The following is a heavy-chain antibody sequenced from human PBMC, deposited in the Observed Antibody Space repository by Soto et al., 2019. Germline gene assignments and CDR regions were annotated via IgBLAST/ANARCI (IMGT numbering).Heavy chain of an antibody. D-gene: IGHD6-13*01. V-gene: IGHV4-34*01. CDR3: ARGPLYSSSWPPAECFQH. J-gene: IGHJ1*01. CDR1: GGSFSGYY. CDR2: INHSGST. Sequence: PSETLSLTCAVYGGSFSGYYWSWIRQPPGKGLEWIGEINHSGSTNYNPSLKSRVTISVDTSKNQFSLKLSSVTAADTAVYYCARGPLYSSSWPPAECFQHWGQGTLVTVSS.